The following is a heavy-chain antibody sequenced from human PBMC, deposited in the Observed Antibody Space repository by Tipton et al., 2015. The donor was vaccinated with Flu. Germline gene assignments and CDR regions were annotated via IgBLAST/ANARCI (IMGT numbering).Heavy chain of an antibody. CDR2: FFYSGST. CDR1: DYSISSGYY. V-gene: IGHV4-38-2*02. Sequence: GLVKPSETLSLICTVSDYSISSGYYWGWIRQPPGKGLEWIGNFFYSGSTNYNPSLKSRITISVDTSKNQISLKLSSVTAADTAVYYCAREAYSSNWPNWFDPWGQGTLVTVSS. D-gene: IGHD6-13*01. CDR3: AREAYSSNWPNWFDP. J-gene: IGHJ5*02.